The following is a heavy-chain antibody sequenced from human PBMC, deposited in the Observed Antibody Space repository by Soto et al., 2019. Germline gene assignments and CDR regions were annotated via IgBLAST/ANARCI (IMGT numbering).Heavy chain of an antibody. CDR2: ISNSFSDGNT. CDR3: ASSPHKDSRPDY. V-gene: IGHV3-23*01. J-gene: IGHJ4*02. D-gene: IGHD3-22*01. CDR1: GFTFSNYA. Sequence: WGSLRLSCAASGFTFSNYAMNWVRQAPGKGLEWVSAISNSFSDGNTHYADSVKGRFTISRDNAKNSLYLQMNSLRAEDTAVYYCASSPHKDSRPDYWGQGTLVTVSS.